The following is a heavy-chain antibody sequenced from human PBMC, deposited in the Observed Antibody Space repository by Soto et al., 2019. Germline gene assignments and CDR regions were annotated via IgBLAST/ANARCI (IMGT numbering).Heavy chain of an antibody. CDR3: ARGSFGAGSFRAYMDV. CDR1: GFTFSSYD. CDR2: IGTAGDP. J-gene: IGHJ6*03. V-gene: IGHV3-13*05. Sequence: EVQLVESGGDLVQPGGSLRLSCAASGFTFSSYDMHWVRQAAGKGLEWVSAIGTAGDPYYTDSAKGRFTISRENAQNSLFLQMNSLRAGDTAVYYCARGSFGAGSFRAYMDVWSRGTTVTVSS. D-gene: IGHD3-10*01.